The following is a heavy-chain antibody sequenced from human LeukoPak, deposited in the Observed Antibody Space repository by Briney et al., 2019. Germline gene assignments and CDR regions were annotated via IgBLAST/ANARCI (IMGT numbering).Heavy chain of an antibody. J-gene: IGHJ6*02. Sequence: DSVKVSCKASGYTFTSYAMHWVRQAPGQRLEWMGWINAGNGNTKYSQKFQGRVTITRDTSASTAYMELSSLRSEDTAVYYCASTVMATVNRGYYYGMDVWGQGTTVTVSS. V-gene: IGHV1-3*01. D-gene: IGHD5-24*01. CDR2: INAGNGNT. CDR1: GYTFTSYA. CDR3: ASTVMATVNRGYYYGMDV.